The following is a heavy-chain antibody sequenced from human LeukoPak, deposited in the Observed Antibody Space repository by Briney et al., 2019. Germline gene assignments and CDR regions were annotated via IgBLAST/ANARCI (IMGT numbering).Heavy chain of an antibody. CDR3: ARDVSSWYDGGGFDY. J-gene: IGHJ4*02. CDR1: GGTFSSYA. Sequence: SSVKVSCKASGGTFSSYAISWVRQAPGQGLEWMGGIIPIFGTANYAQKFQGRVTITTDESTSTAYMELSSLRSEDTAVYYCARDVSSWYDGGGFDYWGQGTLVTVSS. V-gene: IGHV1-69*05. D-gene: IGHD6-13*01. CDR2: IIPIFGTA.